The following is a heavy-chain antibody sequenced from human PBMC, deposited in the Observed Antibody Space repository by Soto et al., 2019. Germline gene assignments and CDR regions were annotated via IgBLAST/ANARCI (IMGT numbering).Heavy chain of an antibody. Sequence: GGSLRLSCAASGFTFSSYSMNWVRQAPGKGLEWVSSISSSSSYTYYADSVKGRFTISRDNSKNTLYLQMNSLRAEDTAVYYCAKERPAAGDFDYWGQGTLVTVSS. V-gene: IGHV3-21*04. D-gene: IGHD6-13*01. CDR2: ISSSSSYT. J-gene: IGHJ4*02. CDR1: GFTFSSYS. CDR3: AKERPAAGDFDY.